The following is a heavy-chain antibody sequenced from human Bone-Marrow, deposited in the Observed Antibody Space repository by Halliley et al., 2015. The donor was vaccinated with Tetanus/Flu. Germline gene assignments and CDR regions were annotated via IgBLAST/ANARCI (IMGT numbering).Heavy chain of an antibody. CDR3: ARGNYHASWWFDS. Sequence: TLSLTCAVYGESFSGYHWNWIRQPPGKGLEWIGEINHSGSTNYNPSLKSRVTISVDTSKNQISLNLTSVTAADTAIYYCARGNYHASWWFDSWGRGTLVTVSS. CDR2: INHSGST. D-gene: IGHD3-10*01. J-gene: IGHJ5*01. CDR1: GESFSGYH. V-gene: IGHV4-34*01.